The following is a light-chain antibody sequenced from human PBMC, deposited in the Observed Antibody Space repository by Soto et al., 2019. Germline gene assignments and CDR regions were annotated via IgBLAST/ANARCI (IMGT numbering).Light chain of an antibody. CDR3: SSYTSSSTNYV. Sequence: QSVLTQPASVSGSPGQSITISCTGTSSDVGGYNYVSWYQQHPGKAPKLMIYDVSNRPSGVSNRFSGSKSGNTASLPISGLQAEDEADYYCSSYTSSSTNYVFGTGTKVTVL. CDR2: DVS. CDR1: SSDVGGYNY. J-gene: IGLJ1*01. V-gene: IGLV2-14*01.